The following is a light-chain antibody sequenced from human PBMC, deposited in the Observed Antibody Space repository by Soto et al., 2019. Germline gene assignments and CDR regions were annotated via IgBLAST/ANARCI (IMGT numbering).Light chain of an antibody. V-gene: IGKV3-20*01. CDR3: LQYGSSPQT. Sequence: EIMLKQSPDTLSLTPGERASLSCRASQSLRSTSLAWYQQKPGQAPRLLIYGASSGATGIPDRFSGSGSGTDFTLTVSRLEPEDFAVYYCLQYGSSPQTFGQGTKVDI. CDR2: GAS. CDR1: QSLRSTS. J-gene: IGKJ1*01.